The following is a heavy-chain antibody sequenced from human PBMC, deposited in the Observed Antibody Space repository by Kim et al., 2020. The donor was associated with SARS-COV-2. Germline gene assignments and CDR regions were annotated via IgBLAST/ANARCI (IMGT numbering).Heavy chain of an antibody. Sequence: GGSLRLSCAASGFTFRTYAVHWVRQAPGKGLEWVAVISYDGSNKYYADSAKGRFTNSRDNSRNTLFLQMNSLRAEDTAVYYCARDRHTSYYYYAMDVWGQGTTVTVSS. D-gene: IGHD2-2*01. V-gene: IGHV3-30-3*01. CDR2: ISYDGSNK. J-gene: IGHJ6*02. CDR1: GFTFRTYA. CDR3: ARDRHTSYYYYAMDV.